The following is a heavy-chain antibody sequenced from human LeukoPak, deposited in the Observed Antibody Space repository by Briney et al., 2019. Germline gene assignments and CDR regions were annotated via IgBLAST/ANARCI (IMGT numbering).Heavy chain of an antibody. Sequence: GGSLRLSCAASGFTFSIYEMNWVRQAPGKGLEWVAYITSSGSIIYYADSVKGRFTISRDNAKSSLYLQMNSLRAEDTAVYYCTRTQYSSGWTFDYWGQGTLVTVSS. CDR3: TRTQYSSGWTFDY. CDR1: GFTFSIYE. J-gene: IGHJ4*02. CDR2: ITSSGSII. D-gene: IGHD6-19*01. V-gene: IGHV3-48*03.